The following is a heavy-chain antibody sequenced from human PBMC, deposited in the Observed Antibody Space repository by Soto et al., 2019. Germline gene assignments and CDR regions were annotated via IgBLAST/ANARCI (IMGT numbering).Heavy chain of an antibody. D-gene: IGHD2-21*01. V-gene: IGHV3-30-3*01. CDR3: ARDSRTPSSEQLWAVNCIDP. Sequence: QVQLVESGGGVVQPGRSLRLSCAASGFTFSSYTMHWVRQAPGRGLEWVAVISYDGYNSFYTDSVRGRFTISRDNSKNPLFMQMNSLGSEDTAVYYCARDSRTPSSEQLWAVNCIDPWGQGTLVTVSS. J-gene: IGHJ5*02. CDR2: ISYDGYNS. CDR1: GFTFSSYT.